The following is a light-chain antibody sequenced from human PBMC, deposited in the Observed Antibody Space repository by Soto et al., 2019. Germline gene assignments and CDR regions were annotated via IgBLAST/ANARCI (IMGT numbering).Light chain of an antibody. CDR1: SFNIGSNT. CDR3: AAWDDSLNGRV. CDR2: SNN. J-gene: IGLJ2*01. Sequence: QSVLTPPPSASGTPGQRVTISCSGSSFNIGSNTVNWYQQLPGTAPKLLIYSNNQRPSGVPDRFSGFKSGTSASLAISGLQSEDEADYYCAAWDDSLNGRVFGGGTKLTVL. V-gene: IGLV1-44*01.